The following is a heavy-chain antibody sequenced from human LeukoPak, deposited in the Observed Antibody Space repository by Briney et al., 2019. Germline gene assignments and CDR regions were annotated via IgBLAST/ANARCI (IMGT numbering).Heavy chain of an antibody. J-gene: IGHJ5*02. CDR2: IIPIFGTA. CDR3: ARDRESGYSSSWYGRTFDP. Sequence: VASVKVSCKGSGGTFSSYAISWVRQAPGQGLEWMGRIIPIFGTANYAQKFQGRVTITTDESTSTAYMELSSLRSEDTAVYYCARDRESGYSSSWYGRTFDPWGQGTLVTVSS. D-gene: IGHD6-13*01. CDR1: GGTFSSYA. V-gene: IGHV1-69*05.